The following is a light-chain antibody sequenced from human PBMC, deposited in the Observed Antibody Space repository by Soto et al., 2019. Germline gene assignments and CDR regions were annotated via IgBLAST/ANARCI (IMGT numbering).Light chain of an antibody. CDR2: DAS. V-gene: IGKV3-11*01. CDR1: QSVSNY. CDR3: QPRSNWPPVT. Sequence: DIGLTQYPATLSLTPGERAPLSCRSSQSVSNYLAWYQQKPGQAPSLLIYDASNRASGIPARFSGSGSGTDFTLTISSLDPEDFAVYYCQPRSNWPPVTFGGGTKVDIK. J-gene: IGKJ4*01.